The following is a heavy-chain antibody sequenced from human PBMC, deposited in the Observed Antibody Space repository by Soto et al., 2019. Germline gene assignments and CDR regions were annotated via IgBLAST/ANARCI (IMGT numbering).Heavy chain of an antibody. CDR3: ATRGTRGGYDWTTRYYYYYGMDV. V-gene: IGHV1-24*01. D-gene: IGHD5-12*01. J-gene: IGHJ6*02. CDR2: FDPEDGET. Sequence: ASVKVSCKVSGYTLTELSMHWVRQAPGKGLEWMGGFDPEDGETIYAQKFQGRVTMTEDTSTDTVYMELSSLRSEDTAVYYCATRGTRGGYDWTTRYYYYYGMDVWGQGTTVTVSS. CDR1: GYTLTELS.